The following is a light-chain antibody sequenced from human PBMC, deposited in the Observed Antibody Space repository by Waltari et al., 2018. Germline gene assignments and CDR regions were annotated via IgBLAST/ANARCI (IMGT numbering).Light chain of an antibody. J-gene: IGLJ1*01. CDR1: TGAVTSDYY. CDR3: LLYYGGVHV. CDR2: RTS. V-gene: IGLV7-43*01. Sequence: QTVVTQEPSLTVSPGGTVTLTCASSTGAVTSDYYPNWFQQKPGQAPRALISRTSNKHPWPPARFSGSRLGGKASLTLSDGKPEEEAEYYCLLYYGGVHVFGTGTKVTVL.